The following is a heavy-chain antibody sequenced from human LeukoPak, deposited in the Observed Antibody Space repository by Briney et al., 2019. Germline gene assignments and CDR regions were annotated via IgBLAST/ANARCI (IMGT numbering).Heavy chain of an antibody. V-gene: IGHV4-59*08. CDR3: ARHGYTYGNFDY. J-gene: IGHJ4*02. CDR1: GGSISNYY. Sequence: SETLSLTCTVSGGSISNYYWSWIRQPPGKGLEWIGYTYYSGSTNYNPSLKSRVTISVYTSKNQFSLKLTSVTAADTAVYYCARHGYTYGNFDYWGQGTLVTVSS. CDR2: TYYSGST. D-gene: IGHD5-18*01.